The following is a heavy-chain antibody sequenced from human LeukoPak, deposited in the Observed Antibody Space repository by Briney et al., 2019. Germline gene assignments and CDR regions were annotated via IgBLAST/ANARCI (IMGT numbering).Heavy chain of an antibody. D-gene: IGHD2-21*01. Sequence: ASVKVSCKASGYTFTSYDINWVRQATGQGLEWMGWMNPNSGNTGYAQKFQCRNIMTRNTSISTVYMGLSSLRSEDTAVYYCARGAIVNYYYYYLDVWGKGTTVTISS. V-gene: IGHV1-8*01. CDR3: ARGAIVNYYYYYLDV. CDR2: MNPNSGNT. CDR1: GYTFTSYD. J-gene: IGHJ6*03.